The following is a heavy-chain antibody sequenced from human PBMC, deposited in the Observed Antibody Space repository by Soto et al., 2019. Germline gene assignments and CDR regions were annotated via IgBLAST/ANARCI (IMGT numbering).Heavy chain of an antibody. CDR3: ARETMISAHAFDI. J-gene: IGHJ3*02. V-gene: IGHV1-18*01. CDR1: VYSITSYG. Sequence: APLNLSRKAAVYSITSYGISWVRQTTGQGLEWMGWISAYNGNTNYAQKLQGRVTMTTDTSTSTAYMELRSLRSDDTAVYYCARETMISAHAFDIWGQGTMVTVSS. D-gene: IGHD3-16*01. CDR2: ISAYNGNT.